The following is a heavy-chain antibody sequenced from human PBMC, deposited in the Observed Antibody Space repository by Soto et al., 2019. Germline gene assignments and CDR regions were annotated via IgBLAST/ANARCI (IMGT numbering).Heavy chain of an antibody. CDR2: IWYDGSNK. CDR3: ARDSSYHFDY. Sequence: QVQLVESGGGVVQPGRSLRLSCAASGFTFSSYGMLWVRQAPGKGLEWLAVIWYDGSNKYYADSGKGRFTISRDNSKSTLYLQMNSLRAEDTAVYYCARDSSYHFDYWGQGTLVTVSS. CDR1: GFTFSSYG. V-gene: IGHV3-33*01. J-gene: IGHJ4*02. D-gene: IGHD6-6*01.